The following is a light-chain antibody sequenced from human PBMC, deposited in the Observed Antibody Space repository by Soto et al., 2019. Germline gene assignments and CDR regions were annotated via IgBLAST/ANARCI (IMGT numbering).Light chain of an antibody. CDR3: SSYTTGSTLYV. Sequence: QSALAQPPSASGSPGQSVTISCTGSGSDIGAYNFVSWYQQHPGKAPKLIIFEVNNRPSGVSNRFSGSKSGNTASLTISGLQAEDEADYYCSSYTTGSTLYVFGTGTKLTVL. V-gene: IGLV2-14*01. CDR2: EVN. CDR1: GSDIGAYNF. J-gene: IGLJ1*01.